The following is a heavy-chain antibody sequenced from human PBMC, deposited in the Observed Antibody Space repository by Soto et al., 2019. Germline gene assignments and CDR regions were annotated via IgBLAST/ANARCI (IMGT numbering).Heavy chain of an antibody. CDR1: KFTFNNYA. D-gene: IGHD2-21*01. J-gene: IGHJ4*02. V-gene: IGHV3-23*01. Sequence: GGSLRLSYAASKFTFNNYAMSWVRQAPGKGLEWVSTISDSGGSIYYADSVKGRFTISRHNSKNTLYLQMNSLRAEDTAVYYCARGRRIANPYYFDYWGQGTLVTVSS. CDR3: ARGRRIANPYYFDY. CDR2: ISDSGGSI.